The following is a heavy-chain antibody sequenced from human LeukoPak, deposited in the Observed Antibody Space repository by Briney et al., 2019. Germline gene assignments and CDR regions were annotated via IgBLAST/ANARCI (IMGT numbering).Heavy chain of an antibody. CDR3: ARDSGDSSGYPYAFDI. D-gene: IGHD3-22*01. CDR2: IYSGGST. CDR1: GFTVSSNY. Sequence: GGSLRLSCAASGFTVSSNYMSWVRQAPGKGLEWVSVIYSGGSTYYADSVKGRFTISRDNSKNTLYLQMNSLRAEDTAVYYCARDSGDSSGYPYAFDIWGQGTMVTVSS. V-gene: IGHV3-66*01. J-gene: IGHJ3*02.